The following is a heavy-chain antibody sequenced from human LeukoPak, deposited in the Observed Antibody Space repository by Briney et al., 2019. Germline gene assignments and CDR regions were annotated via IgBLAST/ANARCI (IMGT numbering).Heavy chain of an antibody. V-gene: IGHV1-18*04. CDR1: GYTFTSYG. D-gene: IGHD6-13*01. CDR2: ISAYNGNT. Sequence: ASVKLSCKASGYTFTSYGISWVRQAPGQGLEWMGWISAYNGNTNYAQKLQGRVTMTTDTSTSTAYMELRSLRSDDTAVYYCARAPRVAAAGLLDYWGQGTLVTVSS. CDR3: ARAPRVAAAGLLDY. J-gene: IGHJ4*02.